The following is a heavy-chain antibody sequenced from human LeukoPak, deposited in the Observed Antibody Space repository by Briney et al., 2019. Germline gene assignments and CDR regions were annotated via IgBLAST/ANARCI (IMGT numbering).Heavy chain of an antibody. V-gene: IGHV4-59*01. CDR3: ARVRRPRYYDSSCWFDP. CDR1: GGSISSYY. D-gene: IGHD3-22*01. CDR2: IYYSGST. J-gene: IGHJ5*02. Sequence: KASETLSLTCTVSGGSISSYYWSWIRQPPGKGLEWIGYIYYSGSTNYNPSLKSRVTISVDTSKNQFFLKLSSVTAADTAVYYCARVRRPRYYDSSCWFDPWGQGTQVIVSS.